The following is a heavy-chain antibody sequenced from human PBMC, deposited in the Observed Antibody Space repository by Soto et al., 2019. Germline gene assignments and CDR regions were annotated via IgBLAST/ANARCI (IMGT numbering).Heavy chain of an antibody. Sequence: SETLSLTCAVSGGSISSSNWWSWVRQPPGKGLEWIGEIYHSGSTNYNPSLKSRVTISVDKSKNQFSLKLSSVTAADTAVYYCARDLYCSSTSCLRHAFDIWGQGTLVTVSS. J-gene: IGHJ3*02. V-gene: IGHV4-4*02. CDR1: GGSISSSNW. D-gene: IGHD2-2*01. CDR2: IYHSGST. CDR3: ARDLYCSSTSCLRHAFDI.